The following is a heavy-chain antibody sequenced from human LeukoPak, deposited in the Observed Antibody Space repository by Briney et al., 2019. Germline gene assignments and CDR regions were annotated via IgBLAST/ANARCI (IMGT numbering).Heavy chain of an antibody. V-gene: IGHV4-34*01. CDR2: INHSGST. Sequence: SETLSITCAVYGGSFSGYYWSWIRQPPGNGLEWIGEINHSGSTNYNPSLKSRVTISVDTSKNQFSLKLSSVTAADTAVYYCARGRWYYDSRGYYFDYWGQGTLVTVSS. D-gene: IGHD3-22*01. CDR1: GGSFSGYY. CDR3: ARGRWYYDSRGYYFDY. J-gene: IGHJ4*02.